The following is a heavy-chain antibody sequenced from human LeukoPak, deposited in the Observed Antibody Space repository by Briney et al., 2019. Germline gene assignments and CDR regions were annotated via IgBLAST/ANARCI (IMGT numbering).Heavy chain of an antibody. CDR1: RGSTSSYY. CDR2: IYTSGST. D-gene: IGHD4-17*01. J-gene: IGHJ4*02. V-gene: IGHV4-4*07. Sequence: SETLSLTCTVPRGSTSSYYWSWIRHPAGKGLERIARIYTSGSTNYNPPLQSRVTMSVDTTKNQFSLKLSSVTAADTAVYYCAREGTVRDYGRSLNFDYWGQGTLVTVSS. CDR3: AREGTVRDYGRSLNFDY.